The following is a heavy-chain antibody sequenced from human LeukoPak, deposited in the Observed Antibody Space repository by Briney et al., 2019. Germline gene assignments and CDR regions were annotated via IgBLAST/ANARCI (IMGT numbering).Heavy chain of an antibody. CDR1: GGSISSYY. CDR2: IYYSGST. J-gene: IGHJ4*02. D-gene: IGHD6-19*01. V-gene: IGHV4-59*12. Sequence: SETLSLTCTVSGGSISSYYWSWIRQPPGKGLEWIGYIYYSGSTYYNPSLKSRVTISVDTSKNQFSLKLSSVTAADAAVYYCARGVAGDRDFDYWGQGTLVTVSS. CDR3: ARGVAGDRDFDY.